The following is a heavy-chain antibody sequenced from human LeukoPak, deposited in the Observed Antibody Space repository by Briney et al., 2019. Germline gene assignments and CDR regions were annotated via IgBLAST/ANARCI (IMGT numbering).Heavy chain of an antibody. J-gene: IGHJ5*02. CDR1: VDSVSSNSAA. CDR2: TYYRAKWYN. V-gene: IGHV6-1*01. Sequence: SQTLSLTCAISVDSVSSNSAAWNWIRQSPSRGLEWLGRTYYRAKWYNDYAVSVKSRITINPDTSKNQFSLQLNSVTPEDTAVYYCAREEAHYYDSSGYYSNWFDPWGQGTLVTVSS. CDR3: AREEAHYYDSSGYYSNWFDP. D-gene: IGHD3-22*01.